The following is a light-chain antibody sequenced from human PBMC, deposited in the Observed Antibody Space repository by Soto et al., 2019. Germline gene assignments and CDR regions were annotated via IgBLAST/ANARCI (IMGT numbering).Light chain of an antibody. CDR3: QQFNNYLALT. Sequence: IQMTQSPSTLSASVGDRVTITCRASQSISSWLAWYQQKPGKAPKLLIYDASSLESGVPSRFSGSGSGTDFTLTISSLQPEDFATYYCQQFNNYLALTFGGGTKVDI. CDR2: DAS. CDR1: QSISSW. J-gene: IGKJ4*01. V-gene: IGKV1-5*01.